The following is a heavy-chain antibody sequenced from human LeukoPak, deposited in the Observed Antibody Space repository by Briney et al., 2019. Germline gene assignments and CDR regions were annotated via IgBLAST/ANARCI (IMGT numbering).Heavy chain of an antibody. CDR2: IHYGGNP. D-gene: IGHD5-24*01. J-gene: IGHJ4*02. Sequence: SETLSLTCTVSGGPISNHYWSWIRHPPGKGLEGIGYIHYGGNPDYNPSLKSRLTITVDTSTNQFSLKLSSVTAADTAVYYCVRRGDGYPYYFDYWGQGTLVTVSS. CDR3: VRRGDGYPYYFDY. V-gene: IGHV4-59*11. CDR1: GGPISNHY.